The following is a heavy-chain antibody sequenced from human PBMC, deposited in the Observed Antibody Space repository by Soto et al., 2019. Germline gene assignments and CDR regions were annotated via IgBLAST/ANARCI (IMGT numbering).Heavy chain of an antibody. J-gene: IGHJ5*02. V-gene: IGHV1-46*01. D-gene: IGHD6-19*01. CDR2: INPSGGST. CDR3: ARDVRIAVAGTGGGWFDP. Sequence: ASVKVSCKASGYTFTSYYMHWVRQAPGQGLEWMGIINPSGGSTSYAQKFQGRVTMTRDTSTSTVYMELSSLRSEDTAVYYCARDVRIAVAGTGGGWFDPWGQGTLVTSPQ. CDR1: GYTFTSYY.